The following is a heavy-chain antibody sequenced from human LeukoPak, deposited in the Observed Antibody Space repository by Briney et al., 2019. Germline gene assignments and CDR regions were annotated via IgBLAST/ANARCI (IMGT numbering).Heavy chain of an antibody. Sequence: GGSLRLSCAASGFTFSSYSMNWVRQAPGKGLEWVSSISSSSSYIYYADSVKGRFTISRDNPKNSLYLQMNSLRAEDTAVYYCARGMYYYDSSGYYFDYWGQGTLVTVSS. CDR1: GFTFSSYS. CDR2: ISSSSSYI. V-gene: IGHV3-21*01. J-gene: IGHJ4*02. D-gene: IGHD3-22*01. CDR3: ARGMYYYDSSGYYFDY.